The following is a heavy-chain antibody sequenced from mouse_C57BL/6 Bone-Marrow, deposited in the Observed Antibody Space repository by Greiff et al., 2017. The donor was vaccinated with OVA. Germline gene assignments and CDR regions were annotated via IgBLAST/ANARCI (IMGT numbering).Heavy chain of an antibody. CDR1: GFTITDDY. CDR3: TSYGNFDY. CDR2: LDPENGDT. D-gene: IGHD2-1*01. J-gene: IGHJ2*01. V-gene: IGHV14-4*01. Sequence: VQLQQSGAELVRPGASVKLSCTASGFTITDDYMHWVKQRPEQGLEWIGWLDPENGDTEYASKFQGKATITADTSSNTAYLQLSSLTSEDTAVYYCTSYGNFDYWGQGTTLTVSS.